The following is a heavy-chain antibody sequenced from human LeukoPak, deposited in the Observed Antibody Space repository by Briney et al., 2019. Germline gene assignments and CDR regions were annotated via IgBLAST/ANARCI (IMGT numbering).Heavy chain of an antibody. D-gene: IGHD4-17*01. J-gene: IGHJ3*02. CDR2: ISYIGST. V-gene: IGHV4-59*11. CDR3: ARDLVTVTKGFDI. CDR1: DDSFSSHY. Sequence: SETLSLTCAVSDDSFSSHYWTWIRQPPGKGLEWIGYISYIGSTNYNPSLKSRVTISIDTSKNQFSLKLSTVTAADTAVYYCARDLVTVTKGFDIWGQGTMVSVSS.